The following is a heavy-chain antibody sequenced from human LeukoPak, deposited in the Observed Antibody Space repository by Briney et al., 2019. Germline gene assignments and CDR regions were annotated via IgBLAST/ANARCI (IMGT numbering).Heavy chain of an antibody. J-gene: IGHJ5*02. V-gene: IGHV1-18*01. CDR2: ISAYNGNT. CDR3: ARDATSGSYSGWFDP. Sequence: PGASVKVSCKASGYTFTSYGISWVRQAPGQGLEWMGWISAYNGNTNYAQKLQGRVTMTTDTSTSTAYMELRSLRSDDTAVYYCARDATSGSYSGWFDPWGQGTLVTVSS. D-gene: IGHD1-26*01. CDR1: GYTFTSYG.